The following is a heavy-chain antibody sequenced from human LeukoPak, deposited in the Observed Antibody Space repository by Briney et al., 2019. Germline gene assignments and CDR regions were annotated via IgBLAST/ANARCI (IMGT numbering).Heavy chain of an antibody. V-gene: IGHV1-69*02. CDR1: GGTFSSYT. CDR3: ARLDEDSGSYSYGVLVDY. Sequence: SVKVSCKASGGTFSSYTISWVRQAPGQGLEWMGRIIPILGIANYAQKFQGRVTITADKSTSTAHMELSSLRSEDTAVYYCARLDEDSGSYSYGVLVDYWGQGTLVTVSS. CDR2: IIPILGIA. J-gene: IGHJ4*02. D-gene: IGHD1-26*01.